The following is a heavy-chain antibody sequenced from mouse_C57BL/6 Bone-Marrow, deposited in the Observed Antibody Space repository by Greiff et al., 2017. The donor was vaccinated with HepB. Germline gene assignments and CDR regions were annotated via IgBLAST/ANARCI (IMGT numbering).Heavy chain of an antibody. V-gene: IGHV1-54*01. D-gene: IGHD1-1*01. CDR2: INPGSGGT. CDR1: GYAFTNYL. Sequence: QVQLKQSGAELVRPGTSVKVSCKASGYAFTNYLIEWVKQRPGQGLEWIGVINPGSGGTNYNEKFKGKATLTADKSSSTAYMQLSSLTSEDSAVYFCARGATVGAHWYFDVWGTGTTVTVSS. CDR3: ARGATVGAHWYFDV. J-gene: IGHJ1*03.